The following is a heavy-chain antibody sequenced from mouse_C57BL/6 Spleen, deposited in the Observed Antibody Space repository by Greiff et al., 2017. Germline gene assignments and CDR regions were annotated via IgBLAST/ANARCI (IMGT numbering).Heavy chain of an antibody. CDR1: GYTFTSYW. CDR3: AIANWADLYFDV. Sequence: QVQLQQPGAELVKPGASVKLSCKASGYTFTSYWMHWVKQRPGQGLEWIGMIHPNSGSTNYNEKFKSKATLTVDKSSSTAYMQLSSLTSEDSAVYYCAIANWADLYFDVWGTGTTVTVSS. D-gene: IGHD4-1*01. CDR2: IHPNSGST. V-gene: IGHV1-64*01. J-gene: IGHJ1*03.